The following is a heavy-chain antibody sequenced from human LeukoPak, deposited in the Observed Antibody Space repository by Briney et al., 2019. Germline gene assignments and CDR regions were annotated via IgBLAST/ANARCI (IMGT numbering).Heavy chain of an antibody. D-gene: IGHD3-9*01. V-gene: IGHV3-48*03. J-gene: IGHJ4*02. Sequence: GGSLRLSCAASGFTFSSYEMNWVRQAPGKGLEWVSYISSSGSTIYYADSVKGRFTISRDNAKNSLYLQMNSLRAEDTAVYYCARAQRYFDWLFDYWGQGTLVTVSS. CDR2: ISSSGSTI. CDR1: GFTFSSYE. CDR3: ARAQRYFDWLFDY.